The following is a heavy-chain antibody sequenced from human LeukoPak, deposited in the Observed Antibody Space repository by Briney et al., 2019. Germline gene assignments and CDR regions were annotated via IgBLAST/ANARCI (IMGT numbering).Heavy chain of an antibody. CDR2: ISWNSGSI. CDR1: GFTFDDYA. CDR3: AKVPGYSSSSGWYFDL. V-gene: IGHV3-9*01. Sequence: GGSLRLSCAASGFTFDDYAMHWVRQAPGKGLEWVSGISWNSGSIGYADSVKGRFTISRDKAKNSLYLQMNSLRAEDTALYYCAKVPGYSSSSGWYFDLWGRGTLVTVSS. J-gene: IGHJ2*01. D-gene: IGHD6-13*01.